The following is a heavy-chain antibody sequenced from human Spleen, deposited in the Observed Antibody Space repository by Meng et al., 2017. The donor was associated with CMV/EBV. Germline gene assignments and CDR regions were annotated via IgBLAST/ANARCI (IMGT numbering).Heavy chain of an antibody. CDR3: AREYYDFWSGAGGY. D-gene: IGHD3-3*01. Sequence: SGFTFNRYSMNWVRQPPGKGLEWVSSISTSGSKIYHADSVKGRFTTSRDNAKNSVFLQMNSLRVEDTAVYYCAREYYDFWSGAGGYWGQGTLVTVSS. J-gene: IGHJ4*02. CDR1: GFTFNRYS. CDR2: ISTSGSKI. V-gene: IGHV3-21*06.